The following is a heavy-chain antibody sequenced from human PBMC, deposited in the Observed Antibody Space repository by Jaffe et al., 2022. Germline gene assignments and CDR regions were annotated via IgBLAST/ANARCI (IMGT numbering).Heavy chain of an antibody. V-gene: IGHV4-34*01. D-gene: IGHD6-19*01. CDR3: ARESGGQWLVRAPSSYWYFDL. CDR2: INHSGST. Sequence: QVQLQQWGAGLLKPSETLSLTCAVYGGSFSGYYWSWIRQPPGKGLEWIGEINHSGSTNYNPSLKSRVTISVDTSKNQFSLKLSSVTAADTAVYYCARESGGQWLVRAPSSYWYFDLWGRGTLVTVSS. J-gene: IGHJ2*01. CDR1: GGSFSGYY.